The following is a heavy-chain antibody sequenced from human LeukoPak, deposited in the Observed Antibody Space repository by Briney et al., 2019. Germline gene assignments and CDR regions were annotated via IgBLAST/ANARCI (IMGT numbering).Heavy chain of an antibody. J-gene: IGHJ4*02. D-gene: IGHD3-10*01. V-gene: IGHV3-15*01. CDR3: TTPRSSGSYFGAY. Sequence: PGGSLRLSCAASGFTFSNAWMSWVRQAPGKGLEWVGRIKSKTDGGTTDYAAPVKGRFTISRDDSKNTLYLQMNSLKTEDTAVYYCTTPRSSGSYFGAYWGQGTLVTVSS. CDR2: IKSKTDGGTT. CDR1: GFTFSNAW.